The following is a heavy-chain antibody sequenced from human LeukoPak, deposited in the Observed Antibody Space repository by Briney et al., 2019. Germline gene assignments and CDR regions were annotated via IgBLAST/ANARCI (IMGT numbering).Heavy chain of an antibody. CDR1: GFSCSTRG. CDR2: ISGNDEST. Sequence: GGSLRLSCAASGFSCSTRGMSWVRQAPGKGLEWVSAISGNDESTFYADSVKGRFTISRDNSRNTLYLQLSSLSAEDSAIYYCARGRRPARTYSGLFDYWGQGTLVTVSS. D-gene: IGHD5-12*01. J-gene: IGHJ4*02. V-gene: IGHV3-23*01. CDR3: ARGRRPARTYSGLFDY.